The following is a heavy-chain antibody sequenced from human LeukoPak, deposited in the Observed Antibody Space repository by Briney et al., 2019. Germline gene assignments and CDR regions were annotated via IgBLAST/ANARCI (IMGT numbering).Heavy chain of an antibody. V-gene: IGHV3-48*01. CDR3: VRGGTGNGNYFDF. CDR1: GFTFSSYS. Sequence: PGGSLRLSCAASGFTFSSYSMNWVRQAPGKGLEWVSYISSSSSTIYYADSVKGRFTISRDNAKNSLSLQMNGLRGEDTAVYYCVRGGTGNGNYFDFWGQGTLVTVSS. D-gene: IGHD1-1*01. CDR2: ISSSSSTI. J-gene: IGHJ4*02.